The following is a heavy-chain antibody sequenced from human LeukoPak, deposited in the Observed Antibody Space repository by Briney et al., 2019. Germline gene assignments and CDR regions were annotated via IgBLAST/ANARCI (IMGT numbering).Heavy chain of an antibody. CDR1: GDTLTSYG. V-gene: IGHV1-18*01. J-gene: IGHJ4*02. Sequence: ASVKVSCKASGDTLTSYGINWVRQATGQGLEWMRWISGYNGNTNYAQKLQDRVTMTTDTSTSTAYMELRSLRSDDTAVYYCARAWNGCSDYWGQGTLVTVSS. CDR2: ISGYNGNT. D-gene: IGHD4/OR15-4a*01. CDR3: ARAWNGCSDY.